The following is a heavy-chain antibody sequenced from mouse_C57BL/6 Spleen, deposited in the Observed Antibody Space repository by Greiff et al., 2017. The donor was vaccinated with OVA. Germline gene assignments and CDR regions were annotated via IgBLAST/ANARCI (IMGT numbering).Heavy chain of an antibody. CDR1: GYTFTSYG. V-gene: IGHV1-81*01. CDR3: ARSGGNYLLDC. CDR2: IYPRSGNT. J-gene: IGHJ2*01. Sequence: QVQLQQSGAELARPGASVKLSCKASGYTFTSYGISWVKQRTGPGLEWIGEIYPRSGNTYYNEKFKGKATLTADKSSSTAYMELRSLTSEDTAVSFCARSGGNYLLDCGGQGTTLTVSS. D-gene: IGHD2-1*01.